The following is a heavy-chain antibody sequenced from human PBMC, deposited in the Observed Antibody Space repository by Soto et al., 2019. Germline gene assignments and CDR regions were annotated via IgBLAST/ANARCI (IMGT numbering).Heavy chain of an antibody. Sequence: GGSLRLSCAASGFTFSSYSMNWVRQAPGKGLEWVSSISSSSSYIYYADSVKGRFTISRDNAKNSLYLQMNSLRAEDTAVYYCARGVTIFGVGNWFDPWGQETLVTVSS. J-gene: IGHJ5*02. CDR3: ARGVTIFGVGNWFDP. D-gene: IGHD3-3*01. CDR2: ISSSSSYI. CDR1: GFTFSSYS. V-gene: IGHV3-21*01.